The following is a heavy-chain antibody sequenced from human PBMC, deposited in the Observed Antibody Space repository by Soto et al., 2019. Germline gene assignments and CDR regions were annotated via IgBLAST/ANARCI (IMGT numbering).Heavy chain of an antibody. J-gene: IGHJ5*02. CDR3: ARYYYGSGSYYWFDP. CDR1: GGSFSGYY. V-gene: IGHV4-34*01. Sequence: PSETLSLTCAVYGGSFSGYYWSWIRQPPGKGLEWIGEINHSGSTNYNPSLKSRVTISVDTSKNQFSLKLSSATAADTAVYYCARYYYGSGSYYWFDPWGQGTLVTVS. CDR2: INHSGST. D-gene: IGHD3-10*01.